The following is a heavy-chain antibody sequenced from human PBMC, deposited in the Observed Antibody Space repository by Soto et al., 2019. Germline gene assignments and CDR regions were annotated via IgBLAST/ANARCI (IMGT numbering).Heavy chain of an antibody. J-gene: IGHJ6*02. D-gene: IGHD3-22*01. V-gene: IGHV4-61*01. CDR2: IYYSGST. CDR3: ARVSGNYYYSSGYSDGYYYGMEV. CDR1: GGSVSSGSYY. Sequence: PSETLSLTCTVSGGSVSSGSYYWSWIRQPPGKGLEWIGYIYYSGSTNYNPSLKSRVTISVDTSKNQFSLKLSSVTAADTAVYYCARVSGNYYYSSGYSDGYYYGMEVWGQGTTVTVPS.